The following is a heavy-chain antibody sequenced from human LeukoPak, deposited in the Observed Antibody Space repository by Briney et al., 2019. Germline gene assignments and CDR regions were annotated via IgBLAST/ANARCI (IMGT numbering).Heavy chain of an antibody. D-gene: IGHD2-15*01. CDR3: ARDSSSGGSCQDY. V-gene: IGHV1-58*02. Sequence: AASVKVSCKASGFTFTSSAMQWVRQARGQRLEWIGWIVVGSGNTNYAQKFQERVTITRDMSTSTAYMELSSLRSEDTAVYYCARDSSSGGSCQDYWGQGTLVTVSS. CDR2: IVVGSGNT. J-gene: IGHJ4*02. CDR1: GFTFTSSA.